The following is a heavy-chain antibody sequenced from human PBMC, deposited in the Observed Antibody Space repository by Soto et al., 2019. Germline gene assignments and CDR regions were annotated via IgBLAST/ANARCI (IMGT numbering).Heavy chain of an antibody. CDR2: IYWDDDK. CDR1: GFSLSTSGVG. D-gene: IGHD5-18*01. Sequence: SGATLVNPTQTLTQTCTYSGFSLSTSGVGVGWIRQPPGKALEWLALIYWDDDKRYSPSLKSRLTITKDTSKTQVVLTMTNMDPVDTATYCGAHSPSANYVDYWGQGTLVTVSS. CDR3: AHSPSANYVDY. J-gene: IGHJ4*02. V-gene: IGHV2-5*02.